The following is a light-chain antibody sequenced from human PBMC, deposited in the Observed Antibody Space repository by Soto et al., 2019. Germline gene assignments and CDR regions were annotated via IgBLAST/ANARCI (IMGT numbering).Light chain of an antibody. Sequence: DIVMTQSPDSLAVSLGERATINCKSSQSVLYNSNNKNYLAWYQQKPGQPPKLLIYWASIRESGVPDRFSGSGSGTDFTLTISSLQAEDVAVYYCQQYYSTPPRTFGQGTKVEIK. CDR1: QSVLYNSNNKNY. CDR3: QQYYSTPPRT. J-gene: IGKJ1*01. V-gene: IGKV4-1*01. CDR2: WAS.